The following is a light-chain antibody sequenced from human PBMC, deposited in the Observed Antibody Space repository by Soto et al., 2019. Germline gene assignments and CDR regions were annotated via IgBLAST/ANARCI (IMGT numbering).Light chain of an antibody. CDR1: QSVSSN. CDR3: QQYSNWPPWT. Sequence: EIVMTQSPATLSVSLGERATLSCRASQSVSSNLAWFQQKPGQAPRLLIFAASTRATGIPARFSGSGSGTEFSLTISSLQSEDFAVYYCQQYSNWPPWTFGQGTKVDIK. CDR2: AAS. V-gene: IGKV3-15*01. J-gene: IGKJ1*01.